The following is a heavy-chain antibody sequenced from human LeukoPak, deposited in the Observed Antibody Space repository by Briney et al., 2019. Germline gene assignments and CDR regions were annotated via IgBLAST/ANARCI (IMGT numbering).Heavy chain of an antibody. CDR3: ARLRELRFLEWFPRDYFDY. Sequence: PSETLSLTCAVYGGSFSGYYWSWIRQPPGKGLECIGEINHSGSTNYNPSLKSRVTISVDTSKNQFSLKLSSVTAADTAVYYCARLRELRFLEWFPRDYFDYWGQGTLVTVSS. V-gene: IGHV4-34*01. CDR1: GGSFSGYY. J-gene: IGHJ4*02. D-gene: IGHD3-3*01. CDR2: INHSGST.